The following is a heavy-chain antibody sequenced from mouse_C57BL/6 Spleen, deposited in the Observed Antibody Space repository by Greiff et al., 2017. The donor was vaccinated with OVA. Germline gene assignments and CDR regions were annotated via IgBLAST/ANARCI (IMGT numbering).Heavy chain of an antibody. CDR3: AKNDDDGSSSPWFAY. CDR2: IDPSDSYP. CDR1: GYTFTSYW. J-gene: IGHJ3*01. D-gene: IGHD1-1*01. Sequence: VQLQQPGAELVRPGTSVKLSCKASGYTFTSYWMHWVKQRPGQGLEWIGVIDPSDSYPNYNQKFKGKATLTVDTSSSTAYMQLSSLTSEDSAVYYCAKNDDDGSSSPWFAYWGQGTLVTVSA. V-gene: IGHV1-59*01.